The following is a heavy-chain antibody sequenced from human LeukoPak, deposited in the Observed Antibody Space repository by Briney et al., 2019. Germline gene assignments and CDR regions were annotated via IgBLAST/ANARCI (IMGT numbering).Heavy chain of an antibody. CDR2: ISVAGSKR. Sequence: GGSLRLSCAASGFTFNSYAMSWVRQAPGKGLEWVSGISVAGSKRHYADSVKGRFTISRDNSKNTLYLQMNSLRAENTALYYCAKDSLAYCTSSSCFDFDFWGQGALVTVSS. CDR1: GFTFNSYA. J-gene: IGHJ4*02. D-gene: IGHD2-2*01. V-gene: IGHV3-23*01. CDR3: AKDSLAYCTSSSCFDFDF.